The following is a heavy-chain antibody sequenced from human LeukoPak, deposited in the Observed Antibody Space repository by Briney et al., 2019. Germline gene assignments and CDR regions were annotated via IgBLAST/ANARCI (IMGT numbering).Heavy chain of an antibody. Sequence: PGGSLRLSCAASGFTFSTYAMSWVRQAPGKGLEWVSAISGSGGSTYYADSVKGRFTISRDNSKNTLYLQMNSLRVEDTAVYYCAKDRGIISDYWGQGTLVTVSS. CDR3: AKDRGIISDY. CDR2: ISGSGGST. D-gene: IGHD3-10*01. CDR1: GFTFSTYA. J-gene: IGHJ4*02. V-gene: IGHV3-23*01.